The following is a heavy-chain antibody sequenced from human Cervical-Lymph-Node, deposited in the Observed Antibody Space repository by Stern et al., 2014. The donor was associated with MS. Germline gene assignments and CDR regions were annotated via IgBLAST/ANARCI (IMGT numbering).Heavy chain of an antibody. Sequence: QVTLRESGPALVNPTQTLTLTCTFSGFSLSTGGMCLTWSRQPPGKALEWLALIDWEDDKYYSSSLRSRLTISKDTSKNQVILTMTNIDSVDTATYYCARARGYSYGFDQWGQGTMVTVSS. J-gene: IGHJ4*02. CDR2: IDWEDDK. V-gene: IGHV2-70*01. D-gene: IGHD5-18*01. CDR1: GFSLSTGGMC. CDR3: ARARGYSYGFDQ.